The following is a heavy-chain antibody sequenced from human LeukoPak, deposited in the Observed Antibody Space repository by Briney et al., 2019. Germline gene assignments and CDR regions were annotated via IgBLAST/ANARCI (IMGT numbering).Heavy chain of an antibody. V-gene: IGHV5-51*01. CDR3: ARLHVDTAMVTSNFDY. D-gene: IGHD5-18*01. J-gene: IGHJ4*02. Sequence: GESLKISCKGSGYSFTSYWIGWVRQMPGKGLEWTGIIYPGDSDTRYSPSFQGQVTISADKSISTAYLQWSSLKASDTAMCYCARLHVDTAMVTSNFDYWGQGTLVTVSS. CDR2: IYPGDSDT. CDR1: GYSFTSYW.